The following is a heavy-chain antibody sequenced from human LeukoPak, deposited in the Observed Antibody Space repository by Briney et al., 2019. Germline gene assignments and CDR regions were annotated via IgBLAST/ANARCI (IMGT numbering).Heavy chain of an antibody. J-gene: IGHJ4*02. CDR3: ARDPGGWCDY. CDR1: GFTFSSYA. Sequence: GGSLRLSCAASGFTFSSYAMHWVRQAPGKGLEWVAVISYEGSNKYYADSVKGRFTISRDNAKNSLYLQMNSLRAEDTAVYYCARDPGGWCDYWGQGTLVTVSS. V-gene: IGHV3-30-3*01. D-gene: IGHD6-19*01. CDR2: ISYEGSNK.